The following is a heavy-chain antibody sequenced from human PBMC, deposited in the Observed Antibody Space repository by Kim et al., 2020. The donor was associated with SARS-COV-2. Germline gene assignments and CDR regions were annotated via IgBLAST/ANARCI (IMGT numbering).Heavy chain of an antibody. V-gene: IGHV4-4*02. CDR2: T. Sequence: TDHNPSPKSRVTISVDKSKNQFSLQLSSVTAADTAVYYCASRRAGGATGYWGQGTLVTVSS. J-gene: IGHJ4*02. D-gene: IGHD1-26*01. CDR3: ASRRAGGATGY.